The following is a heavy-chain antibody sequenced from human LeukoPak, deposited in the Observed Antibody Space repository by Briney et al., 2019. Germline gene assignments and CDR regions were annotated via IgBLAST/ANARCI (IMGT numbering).Heavy chain of an antibody. CDR3: AKETYYDSSGAPLFDY. CDR1: GFTFSNYA. V-gene: IGHV3-23*01. CDR2: ISGSGGST. D-gene: IGHD3-22*01. J-gene: IGHJ4*02. Sequence: GGSLKLSCAASGFTFSNYAMSWVRQAPGKGLEWVSAISGSGGSTYHPDSVKGRFTISRDNSKNTLYLQMNSLRAEDTAVYYCAKETYYDSSGAPLFDYWGQGTLVTVSS.